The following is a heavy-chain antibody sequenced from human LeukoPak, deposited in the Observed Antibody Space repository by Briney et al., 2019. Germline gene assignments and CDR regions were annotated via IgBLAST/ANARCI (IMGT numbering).Heavy chain of an antibody. D-gene: IGHD5-18*01. CDR1: GFSFSTYW. CDR3: ATSLDTAAGPY. V-gene: IGHV3-7*01. CDR2: IRYDGSAT. J-gene: IGHJ4*02. Sequence: GGSLRLSCAASGFSFSTYWMTWVRQASGKGLEWLANIRYDGSATYYVDSVKGRFTISRDNAKNSLFLQMNSLRVEDTALYYCATSLDTAAGPYWGRGTLVTVSS.